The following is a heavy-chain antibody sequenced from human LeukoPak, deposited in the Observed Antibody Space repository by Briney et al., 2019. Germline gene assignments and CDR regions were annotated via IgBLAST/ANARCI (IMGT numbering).Heavy chain of an antibody. Sequence: GGSLRLSCAVSGFTLSSYSMNWVRQAPGKGLEWVSYISSSSNIMNYADSVKGRFTTSRDNAKNSLYLQMNSLRAEDTAVYYCARGAQWPYWGQGTLVTVSS. J-gene: IGHJ4*02. CDR1: GFTLSSYS. CDR3: ARGAQWPY. D-gene: IGHD6-19*01. CDR2: ISSSSNIM. V-gene: IGHV3-48*01.